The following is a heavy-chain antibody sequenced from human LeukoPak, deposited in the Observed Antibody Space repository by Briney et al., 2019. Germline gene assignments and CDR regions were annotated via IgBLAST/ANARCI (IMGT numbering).Heavy chain of an antibody. Sequence: GGSLRLSCAASGFTFNNYGMSWVRQAPGKGLEWVANIKQDGSARNHVDSVKGRFTISRDNAKNSVFLEMNSLRDEDTAVYYCARDDPWGYYDSWGQGTLVTVSS. CDR3: ARDDPWGYYDS. CDR2: IKQDGSAR. CDR1: GFTFNNYG. D-gene: IGHD7-27*01. V-gene: IGHV3-7*01. J-gene: IGHJ4*02.